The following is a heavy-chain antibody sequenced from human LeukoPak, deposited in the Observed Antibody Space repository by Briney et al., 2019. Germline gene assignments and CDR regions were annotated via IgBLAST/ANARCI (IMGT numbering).Heavy chain of an antibody. CDR3: ARDRGFGELSPGWFDP. J-gene: IGHJ5*02. D-gene: IGHD3-10*01. V-gene: IGHV4-59*01. Sequence: SETLSLTCTVSGGSISSYYRSWIRQPPGKGLEWIGHIYYSGSTNYNPSLKSRVTISVDTSKNQFSLKLSSVTAADTAVYYCARDRGFGELSPGWFDPWGQGTLVTVSS. CDR1: GGSISSYY. CDR2: IYYSGST.